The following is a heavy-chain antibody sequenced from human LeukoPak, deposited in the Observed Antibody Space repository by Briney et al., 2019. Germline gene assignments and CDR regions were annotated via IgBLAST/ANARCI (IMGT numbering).Heavy chain of an antibody. J-gene: IGHJ4*02. V-gene: IGHV4-59*08. CDR1: SGSISNYY. D-gene: IGHD6-13*01. Sequence: SETLSLTCTVSSGSISNYYWSWIRQPPGRGLEWIGYIYSSGSTNYNPSLKSRVTISVDTSKNQFSLKLSSVTAADTAVYYCARAYSSSWPDDYWGQGTLVTVSS. CDR3: ARAYSSSWPDDY. CDR2: IYSSGST.